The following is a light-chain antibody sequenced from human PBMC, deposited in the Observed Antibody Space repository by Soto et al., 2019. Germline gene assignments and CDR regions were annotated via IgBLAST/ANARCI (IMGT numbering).Light chain of an antibody. CDR3: QETYSYPFA. V-gene: IGKV1-39*01. J-gene: IGKJ3*01. CDR2: ATS. CDR1: QSISTY. Sequence: DIQMTQSPPSLSASVGDTITITCRASQSISTYLNWYQLKPGRAPRLLIYATSSLHGGVPSRFSGSGSGTDFSLTISSLQPEDFATYVCQETYSYPFAFGPGTKVD.